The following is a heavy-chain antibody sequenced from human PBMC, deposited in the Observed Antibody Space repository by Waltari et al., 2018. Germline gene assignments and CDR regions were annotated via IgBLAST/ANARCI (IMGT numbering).Heavy chain of an antibody. CDR1: GLTFSSNG. CDR3: AKDGLGVFDI. Sequence: QVQLVESGVGGFQPGGSRRLPCAASGLTFSSNGIHWVRQAPGKGLEWVAFIRYDGSNKYYADSVKGRFTISRDNSKNTLYLQMNSLRAEDTAVYYCAKDGLGVFDIWGQGTMVTVSS. D-gene: IGHD3-16*01. V-gene: IGHV3-30*02. CDR2: IRYDGSNK. J-gene: IGHJ3*02.